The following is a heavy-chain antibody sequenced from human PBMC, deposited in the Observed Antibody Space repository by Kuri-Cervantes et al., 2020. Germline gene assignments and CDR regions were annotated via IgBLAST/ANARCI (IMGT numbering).Heavy chain of an antibody. CDR1: GYTFTSYD. Sequence: ASVKVSCKASGYTFTSYDINWVRQATGQGLEWMGWMNPNSGNTGYAQKFQGRVTMTEDTSTDTAYMELSSLRSEDTAVYYCATTPSGSGWYWFDPWGQGTLVTVSS. J-gene: IGHJ5*02. CDR3: ATTPSGSGWYWFDP. D-gene: IGHD6-19*01. V-gene: IGHV1-8*01. CDR2: MNPNSGNT.